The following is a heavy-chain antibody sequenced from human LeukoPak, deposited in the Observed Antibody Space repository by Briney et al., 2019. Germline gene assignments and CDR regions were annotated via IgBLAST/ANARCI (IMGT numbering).Heavy chain of an antibody. Sequence: PGGSLRLSCAASGFTFDYACMSWVRQAPAKGLEWVGRIKSKTEGGTTVYAALVQGRFTISRDDSKNTLYLQINSLKTEDTAVYFCTTEVRDSSGYFYFDNWGQGTLVTVSS. CDR3: TTEVRDSSGYFYFDN. D-gene: IGHD3-22*01. CDR2: IKSKTEGGTT. J-gene: IGHJ4*02. CDR1: GFTFDYAC. V-gene: IGHV3-15*01.